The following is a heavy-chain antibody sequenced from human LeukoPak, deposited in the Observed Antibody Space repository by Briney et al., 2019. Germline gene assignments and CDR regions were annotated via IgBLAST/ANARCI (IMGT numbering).Heavy chain of an antibody. Sequence: PGGSLRLSCAASGFTFSSYSMNWVRQAPGKGLEWVSYIRSSSSTIYYADSVKGRFTISRDNAKNSLYLQMNSLRDEDTAVYYCARDGIQLWTGVFDYWGQGTLVTVSS. D-gene: IGHD5-18*01. CDR2: IRSSSSTI. J-gene: IGHJ4*02. CDR3: ARDGIQLWTGVFDY. V-gene: IGHV3-48*02. CDR1: GFTFSSYS.